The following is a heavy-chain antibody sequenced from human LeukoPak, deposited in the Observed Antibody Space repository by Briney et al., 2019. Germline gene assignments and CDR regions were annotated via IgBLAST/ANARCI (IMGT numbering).Heavy chain of an antibody. CDR3: ARDLGGTTVTPVY. D-gene: IGHD4-17*01. Sequence: PGRSLRLSCAAAGFTFSSYGMHWVRQAPGKGLEWVAVIWYDGRNKYYADSVKGRFTISGDNSKNTLYLQMNSLRAEDTAVYYCARDLGGTTVTPVYWGQGTLVTVSS. CDR1: GFTFSSYG. J-gene: IGHJ4*02. V-gene: IGHV3-33*01. CDR2: IWYDGRNK.